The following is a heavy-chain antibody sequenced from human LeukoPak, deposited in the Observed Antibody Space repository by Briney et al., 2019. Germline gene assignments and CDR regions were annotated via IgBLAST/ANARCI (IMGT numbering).Heavy chain of an antibody. CDR1: AASITTYY. D-gene: IGHD3-16*01. CDR2: IFYTGDT. V-gene: IGHV4-59*08. CDR3: ARLKMGAYFDL. Sequence: PSETLSLTCPVSAASITTYYWSWIRQPPGKGLEWVGYIFYTGDTSHSPSLKSRVTISLDTSKNQFSLKLRSVTAADTAVYYCARLKMGAYFDLWGRGTLVTVSS. J-gene: IGHJ2*01.